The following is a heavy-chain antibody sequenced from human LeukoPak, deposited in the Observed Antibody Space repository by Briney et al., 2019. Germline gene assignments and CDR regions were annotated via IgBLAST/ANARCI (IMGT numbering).Heavy chain of an antibody. J-gene: IGHJ5*02. D-gene: IGHD3-10*01. CDR3: ARGRPVLLWFGEPSNWFDP. CDR1: GFTFSNYA. CDR2: INHSGST. Sequence: GSLRLSCAASGFTFSNYAMTWVRQPPGKGLEWIGEINHSGSTNYNPSLKSRVTISVDTSKNQFSLKLSSVTAADTAVYYCARGRPVLLWFGEPSNWFDPWGQGTLVTVSS. V-gene: IGHV4-34*01.